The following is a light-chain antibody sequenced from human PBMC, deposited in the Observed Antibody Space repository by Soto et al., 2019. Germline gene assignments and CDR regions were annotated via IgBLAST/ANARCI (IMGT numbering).Light chain of an antibody. CDR3: QQYAASPLFP. Sequence: EIVLTQSPGTLSLSPGERATLSCRASQSVSSSYLAWYQQKPGQAPRLLIYGASSRVTGIPDRFSGSGSGTDFTLTISSLEPGDSAVYYCQQYAASPLFPFGPGTKVDVK. CDR2: GAS. J-gene: IGKJ3*01. CDR1: QSVSSSY. V-gene: IGKV3-20*01.